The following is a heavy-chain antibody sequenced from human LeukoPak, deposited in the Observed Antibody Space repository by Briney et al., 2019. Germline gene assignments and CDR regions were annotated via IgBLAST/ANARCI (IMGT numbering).Heavy chain of an antibody. CDR2: INHSGST. V-gene: IGHV4-34*01. Sequence: SETLSLTCAVYGGSFSGYYWSWIRQPPGKGLEWIGEINHSGSTNYNPSLKSRVTISVDMSKNQFSLELSSVTAADTAVYYCARDSGTGDRDHNWFDLWGQGTLVTVSS. CDR1: GGSFSGYY. D-gene: IGHD7-27*01. CDR3: ARDSGTGDRDHNWFDL. J-gene: IGHJ5*02.